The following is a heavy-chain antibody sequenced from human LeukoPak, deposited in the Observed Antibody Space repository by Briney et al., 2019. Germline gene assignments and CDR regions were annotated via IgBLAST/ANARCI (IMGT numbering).Heavy chain of an antibody. V-gene: IGHV4-38-2*01. D-gene: IGHD3-10*01. CDR1: GYSISSGYY. J-gene: IGHJ3*02. Sequence: PSETLSLTCAVSGYSISSGYYWGWIRQPPGKGLKWIGSIYHSGSTYYNPSLKSRVTISVDTSKNQFSLKLSFVTAADTAVYYCARVKVLWFGASAFDIWGQGTMVTVSS. CDR2: IYHSGST. CDR3: ARVKVLWFGASAFDI.